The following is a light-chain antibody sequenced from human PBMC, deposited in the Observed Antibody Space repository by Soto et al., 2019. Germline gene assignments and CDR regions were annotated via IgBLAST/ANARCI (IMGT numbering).Light chain of an antibody. CDR1: SSDVGSYNL. CDR3: CSYAGSSTFVV. V-gene: IGLV2-23*03. J-gene: IGLJ2*01. Sequence: QSVLTQPASVSGSHGQSITISCTGTSSDVGSYNLVSWYQQHPGKAPKLMIYEGSKRPSGVSNRFSGSKSGNTASLTISGLQAEDEADYYCCSYAGSSTFVVFGGGTKLTVL. CDR2: EGS.